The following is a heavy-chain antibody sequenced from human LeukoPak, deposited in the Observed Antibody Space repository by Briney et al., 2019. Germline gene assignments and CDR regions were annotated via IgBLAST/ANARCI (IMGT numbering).Heavy chain of an antibody. J-gene: IGHJ2*01. CDR2: IYYSGST. CDR3: ASYGDYLPPTYWYFDL. Sequence: SETLSLTCTVPGGSISSYYWSWIRQPPGKGLEWIGYIYYSGSTNYNPSLKSRVTISVDTSKNQFSLKLSSVTAADTAVYYCASYGDYLPPTYWYFDLWGRGTLVTVSS. V-gene: IGHV4-59*01. D-gene: IGHD4-17*01. CDR1: GGSISSYY.